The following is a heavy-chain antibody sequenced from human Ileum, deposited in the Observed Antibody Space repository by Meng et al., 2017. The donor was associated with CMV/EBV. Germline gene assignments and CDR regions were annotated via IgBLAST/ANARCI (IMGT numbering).Heavy chain of an antibody. D-gene: IGHD5-24*01. J-gene: IGHJ4*02. V-gene: IGHV7-4-1*02. CDR3: TRGDGDHSSKFDY. CDR1: GYNFITYG. Sequence: KTSGYNFITYGINWVRPAPGQRLEWMGWINTNTGNPAYAQDFTGRFVFSLDTSVSTTYLQINSLRTEDSAVYYCTRGDGDHSSKFDYWGQGTLVTVSS. CDR2: INTNTGNP.